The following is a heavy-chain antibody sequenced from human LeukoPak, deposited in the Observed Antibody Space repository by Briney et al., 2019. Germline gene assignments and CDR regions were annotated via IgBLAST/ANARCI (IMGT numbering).Heavy chain of an antibody. D-gene: IGHD3-10*01. Sequence: GRSLRLSCAASGFTFDDYAMHWVRQAPGKGLEWVSGISWNSGSIGYADSVKGRFTISRDHAKHSLYLQMNSLRAEDTALYYCATATMGSGSYLDGMDVWGQGTTVTVSS. V-gene: IGHV3-9*01. CDR3: ATATMGSGSYLDGMDV. CDR1: GFTFDDYA. J-gene: IGHJ6*02. CDR2: ISWNSGSI.